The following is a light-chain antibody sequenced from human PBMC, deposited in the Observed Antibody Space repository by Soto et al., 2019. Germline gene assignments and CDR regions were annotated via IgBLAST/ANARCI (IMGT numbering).Light chain of an antibody. Sequence: EIVMTQSPGTLSVSPGERATLSCRASQSVSSDLAWYQQKPGQAPRLLIYGASTRATSVPARFSGSGSGTEFPLTISSLQSEDFAVYYCQQYNNWPRTFGQGTKLEIK. CDR2: GAS. CDR1: QSVSSD. CDR3: QQYNNWPRT. J-gene: IGKJ2*02. V-gene: IGKV3-15*01.